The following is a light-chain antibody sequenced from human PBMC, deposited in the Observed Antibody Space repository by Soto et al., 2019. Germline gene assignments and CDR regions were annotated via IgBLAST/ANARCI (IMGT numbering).Light chain of an antibody. CDR2: VAS. CDR3: QQYENRPYT. Sequence: DIHLTQSPSFLSASVGDRVTITCRARRASSKCLNWYQHKPVHAPSLLIYVASNSHFGVPSRFSGSGSGTDFTFTISSLQPEDNATYYCQQYENRPYTFGPGTKVDIK. CDR1: RASSKC. J-gene: IGKJ3*01. V-gene: IGKV1-33*01.